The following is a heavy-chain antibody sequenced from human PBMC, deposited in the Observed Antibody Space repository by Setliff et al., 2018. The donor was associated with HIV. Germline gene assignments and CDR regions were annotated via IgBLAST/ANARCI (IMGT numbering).Heavy chain of an antibody. D-gene: IGHD3-10*01. J-gene: IGHJ4*02. V-gene: IGHV4-39*07. CDR1: GVTFSSNNYY. CDR2: VFYSGST. CDR3: ARLVRGGSGHYFDY. Sequence: ETLSLTCAVSGVTFSSNNYYWGWIRQSPGKGLEWIGTVFYSGSTSYSPPLKSRVTISVDTSKNQFSLKLKSVTAADTTLYYCARLVRGGSGHYFDYWGQGKLVTVSS.